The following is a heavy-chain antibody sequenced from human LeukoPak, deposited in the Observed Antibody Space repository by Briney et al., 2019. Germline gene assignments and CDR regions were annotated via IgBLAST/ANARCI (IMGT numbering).Heavy chain of an antibody. CDR1: GGSISSGSYY. CDR2: IYTSGST. Sequence: SQTLSPTCTVSGGSISSGSYYWSWIRQPAGKGLEWIGRIYTSGSTNYNPSLKSRVTISVDTSKNQFSLKLSSVTAADTAVYYCARGGGAAAGQKFDYWGQGTLVTVSS. D-gene: IGHD6-13*01. V-gene: IGHV4-61*02. J-gene: IGHJ4*02. CDR3: ARGGGAAAGQKFDY.